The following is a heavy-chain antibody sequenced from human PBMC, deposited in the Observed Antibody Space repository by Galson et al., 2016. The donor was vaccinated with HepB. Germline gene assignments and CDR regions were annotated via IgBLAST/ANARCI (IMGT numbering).Heavy chain of an antibody. CDR2: INPNSGGT. CDR1: GYTFTGYY. CDR3: AREGQRDTYYYGSDTFDY. J-gene: IGHJ4*02. V-gene: IGHV1-2*02. D-gene: IGHD3-10*01. Sequence: SVKVSCKASGYTFTGYYMHWVRQAPGQGLEWMGWINPNSGGTNYAQKFQGRVTMTTDTSINTAYMELSSLKSGYTAVYYCAREGQRDTYYYGSDTFDYWGQGTLVAVSS.